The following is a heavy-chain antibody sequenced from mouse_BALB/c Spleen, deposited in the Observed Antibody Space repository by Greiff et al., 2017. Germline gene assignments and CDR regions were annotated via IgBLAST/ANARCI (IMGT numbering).Heavy chain of an antibody. CDR1: GFTFSSFG. D-gene: IGHD2-14*01. CDR3: ARSEVRQRGYYYAMDY. Sequence: EVQGVESGGGLVQPGGSRKLSCAASGFTFSSFGMHWVRQAPEKGLEWVAYISSGSSTIYYADTVKGRFTISRDNPKNTLFLQMTSLRSEDTAMYYCARSEVRQRGYYYAMDYWGQGTSVTVSS. V-gene: IGHV5-17*02. CDR2: ISSGSSTI. J-gene: IGHJ4*01.